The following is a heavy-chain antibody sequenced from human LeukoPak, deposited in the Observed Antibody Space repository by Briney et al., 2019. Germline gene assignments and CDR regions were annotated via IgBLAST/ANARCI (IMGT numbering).Heavy chain of an antibody. Sequence: SVKVSCKASGGTFSSYAISWVRQAPGQGLEWMGGIIPIFGTANYAQKFQGRVTITADESTSTAYMELSSLRSEDTAVYYCAVLIAVAGNRNMDVWGKGTTVTVSS. V-gene: IGHV1-69*01. CDR2: IIPIFGTA. CDR1: GGTFSSYA. D-gene: IGHD6-19*01. J-gene: IGHJ6*03. CDR3: AVLIAVAGNRNMDV.